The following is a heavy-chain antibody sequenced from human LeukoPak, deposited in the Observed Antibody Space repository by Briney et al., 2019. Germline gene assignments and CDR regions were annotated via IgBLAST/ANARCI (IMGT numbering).Heavy chain of an antibody. Sequence: PGRSLRLSCAASGFTFSHYAMYWVRQAPGKGVEWVALISYDGSVQYYADSVKGRFTISRDSPKNTLYLQMNSLRPEGTAVYYCARERTGFYAEYWGQGTLVTVSS. J-gene: IGHJ4*02. CDR1: GFTFSHYA. CDR2: ISYDGSVQ. D-gene: IGHD3/OR15-3a*01. CDR3: ARERTGFYAEY. V-gene: IGHV3-30*04.